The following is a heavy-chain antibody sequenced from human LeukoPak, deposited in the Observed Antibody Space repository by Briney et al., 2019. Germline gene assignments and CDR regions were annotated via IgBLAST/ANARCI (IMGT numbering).Heavy chain of an antibody. J-gene: IGHJ4*02. Sequence: GGSLRLSCAASGFTFSDYWMHWVRQAPGKGLVWVARVNGDGTSTTYADSVKGRFTISRDNAKNTLYLQMNSLRAEDTAVYYCGRAYLDYAGRDYWGQGTLATVSS. CDR1: GFTFSDYW. CDR3: GRAYLDYAGRDY. CDR2: VNGDGTST. V-gene: IGHV3-74*01. D-gene: IGHD3/OR15-3a*01.